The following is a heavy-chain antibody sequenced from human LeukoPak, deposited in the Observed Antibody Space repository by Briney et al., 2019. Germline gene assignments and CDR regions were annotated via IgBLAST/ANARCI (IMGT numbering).Heavy chain of an antibody. J-gene: IGHJ3*02. D-gene: IGHD3-10*01. CDR3: ARGEWFGELLYAFDI. CDR1: GGSISSGGYY. CDR2: IYYSGST. V-gene: IGHV4-31*03. Sequence: PSQTLSLTCTVSGGSISSGGYYWSWIRQHPGKGLEWIGYIYYSGSTYYNPSLKSRVTISVDTSKNQFSLKLSSVTAADTAVYYCARGEWFGELLYAFDIWGQGTTVTVSS.